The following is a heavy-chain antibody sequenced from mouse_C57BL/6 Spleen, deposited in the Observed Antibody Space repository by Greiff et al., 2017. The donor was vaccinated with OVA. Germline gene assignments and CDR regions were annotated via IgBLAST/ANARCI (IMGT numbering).Heavy chain of an antibody. CDR1: GYTFTSYG. CDR2: IYPRSGNT. CDR3: ASYYDYDDGFAMDY. V-gene: IGHV1-81*01. D-gene: IGHD2-4*01. J-gene: IGHJ4*01. Sequence: QVQLKESGAELARPGASVKLSCKASGYTFTSYGISWVKQRTGQGLEWIGEIYPRSGNTYYNEKFKGKATLTADKSSSTAYMELRSLTSEDSAVYFCASYYDYDDGFAMDYWGQGTSVTVSS.